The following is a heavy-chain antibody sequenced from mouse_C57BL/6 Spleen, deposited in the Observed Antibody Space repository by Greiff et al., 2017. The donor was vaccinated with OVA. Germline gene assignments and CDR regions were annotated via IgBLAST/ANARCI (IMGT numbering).Heavy chain of an antibody. CDR3: ARGGWLLDWYFDV. J-gene: IGHJ1*03. Sequence: ESGPGLVKPSQSLSLTCSVTGYSITSGYYWNWIRQFPGNKLEWMGYISYDGSNNYNPSLKNRISITRDTSKNQFFLKLNSVTTEDTATYYCARGGWLLDWYFDVWGTGTTVTVSS. D-gene: IGHD2-3*01. V-gene: IGHV3-6*01. CDR2: ISYDGSN. CDR1: GYSITSGYY.